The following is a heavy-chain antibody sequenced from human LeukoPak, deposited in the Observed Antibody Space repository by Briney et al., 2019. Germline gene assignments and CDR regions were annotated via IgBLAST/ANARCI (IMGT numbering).Heavy chain of an antibody. CDR1: GFTFSNAW. CDR3: TTVRDGERWLPPPSDY. V-gene: IGHV3-15*01. Sequence: GGSLRLSCAASGFTFSNAWMSWARQAPGKGLEWVGRIKSKTDGGTTDYAAPVKGRFTISRDDSKNTLYLQMNSLKTEDTAVYYCTTVRDGERWLPPPSDYWGQGTLVTVSS. D-gene: IGHD5-24*01. CDR2: IKSKTDGGTT. J-gene: IGHJ4*02.